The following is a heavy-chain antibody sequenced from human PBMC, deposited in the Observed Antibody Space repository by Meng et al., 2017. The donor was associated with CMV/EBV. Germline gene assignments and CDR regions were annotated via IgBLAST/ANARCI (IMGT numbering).Heavy chain of an antibody. Sequence: SETLSLTCAVYGGSFSGYYWSWIRQPPGKGLEWIGEINHSGSTNYNPSLKSRVTISVDTSKNQFSLKLSSVTAADTAVYYCARGHIVVVQAATGYYYYGMDVWGQGTTVTVSS. CDR2: INHSGST. V-gene: IGHV4-34*01. CDR1: GGSFSGYY. CDR3: ARGHIVVVQAATGYYYYGMDV. J-gene: IGHJ6*02. D-gene: IGHD2-2*01.